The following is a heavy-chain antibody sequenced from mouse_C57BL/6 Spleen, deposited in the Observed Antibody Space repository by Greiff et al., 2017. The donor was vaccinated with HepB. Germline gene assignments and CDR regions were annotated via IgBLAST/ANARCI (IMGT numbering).Heavy chain of an antibody. J-gene: IGHJ1*03. CDR2: ISSGSSTI. CDR1: GFTFSDYG. V-gene: IGHV5-17*01. D-gene: IGHD1-1*01. Sequence: EVKVVESGGGLVKPGGSLKLSCAASGFTFSDYGMHWVRQAPEKGLEWVAYISSGSSTIYYADTVKGRFTISRDNAKNTLFLQMTSLRSEDTAMYYCARLTTVVYFDVWGTGTTVTVSS. CDR3: ARLTTVVYFDV.